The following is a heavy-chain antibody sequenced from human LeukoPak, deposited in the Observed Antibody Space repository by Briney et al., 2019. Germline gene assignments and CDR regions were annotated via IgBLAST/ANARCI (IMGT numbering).Heavy chain of an antibody. Sequence: GKSLRLSCEASGFSFSTYGIHWVRQAPGKGLEWVAVMWYDGSKDYYADSVKGRFTISRDASKNTLYLQMNNLRAEDTAVYYCAKDRETYEYTFDYWGQGTLVTVSS. V-gene: IGHV3-33*06. J-gene: IGHJ4*02. D-gene: IGHD6-6*01. CDR1: GFSFSTYG. CDR3: AKDRETYEYTFDY. CDR2: MWYDGSKD.